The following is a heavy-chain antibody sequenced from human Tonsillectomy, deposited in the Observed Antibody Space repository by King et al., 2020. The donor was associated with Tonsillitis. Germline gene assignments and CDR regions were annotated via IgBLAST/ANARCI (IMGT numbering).Heavy chain of an antibody. Sequence: LQESGPGLVKPSETLSLTCTVSGCSISSSSYYWGWIRQPPGKGLEWIGSIYYSGSTYYNPSLKSRVTISVDTSKNQFSLKLSSVTAADTAVYYCASLGSITGTTAYSDYWGQGTLVTVSS. J-gene: IGHJ4*02. CDR1: GCSISSSSYY. CDR3: ASLGSITGTTAYSDY. V-gene: IGHV4-39*01. CDR2: IYYSGST. D-gene: IGHD1-20*01.